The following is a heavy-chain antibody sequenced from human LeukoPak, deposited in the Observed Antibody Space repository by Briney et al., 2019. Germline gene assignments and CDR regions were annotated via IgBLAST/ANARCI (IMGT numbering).Heavy chain of an antibody. CDR2: IYNSGST. Sequence: PAETLSLTCTVSGGSISSINSNYCSLIRQPPGKGLEWIGYIYNSGSTNYNPSLKCRVTISVDTSKNQFSLKLSSVTAADTAVYYCARQAGGNSGPFDYWGQGTVVTVFS. J-gene: IGHJ4*02. CDR3: ARQAGGNSGPFDY. D-gene: IGHD4-23*01. V-gene: IGHV4-59*08. CDR1: GGSISSINSNY.